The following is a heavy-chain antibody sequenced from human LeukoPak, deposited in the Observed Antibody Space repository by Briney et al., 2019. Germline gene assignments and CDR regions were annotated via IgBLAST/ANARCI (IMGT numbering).Heavy chain of an antibody. CDR3: VRDRWPGLGDF. V-gene: IGHV3-66*01. CDR1: GFIVSENY. D-gene: IGHD6-19*01. CDR2: AYSGGLT. Sequence: GGSLRLSCAASGFIVSENYMSWVRQAPGKELEWVSTAYSGGLTFYSDPVKGRFTISRDNSKNTLYLQMSSLRAEDTAVYYCVRDRWPGLGDFWGQGTTVTVSS. J-gene: IGHJ6*02.